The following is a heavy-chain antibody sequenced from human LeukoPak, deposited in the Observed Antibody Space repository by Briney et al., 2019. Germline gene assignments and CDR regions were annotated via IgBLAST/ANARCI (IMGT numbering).Heavy chain of an antibody. J-gene: IGHJ4*02. CDR2: INHSGST. V-gene: IGHV4-34*01. Sequence: SETLSLTCAVYGGSFSGYYWSWIRQPPGKGLEWIGEINHSGSTNYNPSLKSRVTISVDTSKNQFSLKLSSVTAADTAVYYCARSYMVRGVRALDYWGQGTLVTVSS. D-gene: IGHD3-10*01. CDR1: GGSFSGYY. CDR3: ARSYMVRGVRALDY.